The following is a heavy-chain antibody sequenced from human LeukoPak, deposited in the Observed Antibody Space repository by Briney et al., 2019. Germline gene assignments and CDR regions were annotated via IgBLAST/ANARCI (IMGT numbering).Heavy chain of an antibody. CDR1: GYTFTSYG. Sequence: ASVKVSCKASGYTFTSYGVSWVRQAPGHGLEWMGWIDAYNGKTNYAQKFQGRVTMTTDASTSTAYMELRSLRSDDTAVYYCARDPDGDYDFDYWGQGTLVTVS. CDR2: IDAYNGKT. V-gene: IGHV1-18*01. D-gene: IGHD4-17*01. J-gene: IGHJ4*02. CDR3: ARDPDGDYDFDY.